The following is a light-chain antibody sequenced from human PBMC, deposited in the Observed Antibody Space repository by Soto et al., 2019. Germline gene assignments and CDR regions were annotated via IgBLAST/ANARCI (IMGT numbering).Light chain of an antibody. J-gene: IGKJ1*01. CDR1: QSVGGY. CDR3: QQYYTSPAHT. Sequence: VLMLSLRAVSLYIEETATLSCRSSQSVGGYLAWYQLRPGQAPRVLMYGASNRDTGIPVRFSGSGSGTDFTLTISSLQSEDFAIYFCQQYYTSPAHTFGQGTKVDI. CDR2: GAS. V-gene: IGKV3D-15*02.